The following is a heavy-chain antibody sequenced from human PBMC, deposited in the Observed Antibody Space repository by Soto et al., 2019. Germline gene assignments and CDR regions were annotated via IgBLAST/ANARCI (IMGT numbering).Heavy chain of an antibody. V-gene: IGHV4-34*01. CDR1: GGSFSGYY. CDR3: ATGGGAAPGT. J-gene: IGHJ4*02. Sequence: SETLSLTCAVYGGSFSGYYCSWLRQTPGKGLEWIGEIDHSGSIKYNPSLESRVSISLYTSRNQFSLKLSSVTAADSAVFYSATGGGAAPGTWGQGTLGTISS. CDR2: IDHSGSI. D-gene: IGHD6-13*01.